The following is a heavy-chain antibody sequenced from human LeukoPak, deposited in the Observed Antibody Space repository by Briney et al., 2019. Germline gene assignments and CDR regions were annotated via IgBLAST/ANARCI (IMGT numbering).Heavy chain of an antibody. CDR2: INHSGST. D-gene: IGHD1-26*01. CDR3: ARGPMTVGASPFDY. CDR1: GGSFSGYY. J-gene: IGHJ4*02. Sequence: SETLSLACAVYGGSFSGYYWSWIRQPPGKGLEWIGEINHSGSTNYNPSLKSRVTISVDTSKNQFSLKLSSVTAADTAVYYCARGPMTVGASPFDYWGQGTLVTVSS. V-gene: IGHV4-34*01.